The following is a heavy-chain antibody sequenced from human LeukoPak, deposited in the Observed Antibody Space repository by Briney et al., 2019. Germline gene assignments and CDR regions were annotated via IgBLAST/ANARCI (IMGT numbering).Heavy chain of an antibody. Sequence: GGSLRLSCAASGFTFDDYGMSWVRQAPGKGLEWVSGINWNGGSTGYADSVKGRFTISRDNAKKSLFMQMNNLRAEDTAVYYCARGVSGYWDYYYMDVWGKGTTVTVSS. CDR2: INWNGGST. CDR1: GFTFDDYG. V-gene: IGHV3-20*04. D-gene: IGHD3-3*01. CDR3: ARGVSGYWDYYYMDV. J-gene: IGHJ6*03.